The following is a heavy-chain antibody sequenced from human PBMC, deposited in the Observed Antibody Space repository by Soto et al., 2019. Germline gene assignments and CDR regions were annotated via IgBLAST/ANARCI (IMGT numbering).Heavy chain of an antibody. CDR3: ARVAGVAYCGDDCYHFDY. Sequence: SETLSLTCSVSGDSMNNADYFWTWIRQPPGKGLEWIGYISYRVDTYYSPSLKSRVTMSIDTSKNQFSLNVSSVTAADTAVYYCARVAGVAYCGDDCYHFDYWGQGTLVTVSS. CDR2: ISYRVDT. J-gene: IGHJ4*02. D-gene: IGHD2-21*02. V-gene: IGHV4-30-4*01. CDR1: GDSMNNADYF.